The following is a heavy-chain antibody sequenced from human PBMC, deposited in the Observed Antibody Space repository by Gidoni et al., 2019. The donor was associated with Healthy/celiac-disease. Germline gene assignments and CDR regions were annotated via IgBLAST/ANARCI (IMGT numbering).Heavy chain of an antibody. CDR3: ARDQHGSSSWYPPYYYYGMDV. CDR2: INQDGSEK. Sequence: EVQLVESGGGLVQPGGSLRLSCAASGFTFSSYWRSWVRQAPGKGLEWVANINQDGSEKYYVDSVKGRFTISRDNAKNSLYLQMNSLRAEDTAVYYCARDQHGSSSWYPPYYYYGMDVWGQGTTVTVSS. CDR1: GFTFSSYW. V-gene: IGHV3-7*01. J-gene: IGHJ6*02. D-gene: IGHD6-13*01.